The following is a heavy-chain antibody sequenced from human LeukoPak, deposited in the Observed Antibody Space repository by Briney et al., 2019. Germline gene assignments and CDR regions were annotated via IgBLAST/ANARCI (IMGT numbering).Heavy chain of an antibody. CDR1: GFTLSNYD. CDR3: VRLRRNNDRSDYYYFYDY. CDR2: INPTSTSI. D-gene: IGHD3-22*01. V-gene: IGHV3-21*01. Sequence: GGSLRLSCAASGFTLSNYDMNWVRQAPGKGLEWVSSINPTSTSIYYADAVKGRFTISRDNARSSLYLQMNSLRAEDTAVYYCVRLRRNNDRSDYYYFYDYWGQGILVTVSS. J-gene: IGHJ4*02.